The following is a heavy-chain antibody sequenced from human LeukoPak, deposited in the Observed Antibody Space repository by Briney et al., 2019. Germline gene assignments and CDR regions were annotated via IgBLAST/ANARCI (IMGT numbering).Heavy chain of an antibody. V-gene: IGHV3-30*18. CDR3: AKGGGSSGWYVVDY. J-gene: IGHJ4*02. CDR2: ISSDGSNK. Sequence: PGGSLRLSCAASGFSFSSYGLHWVHQAPGKGLEWVAVISSDGSNKYYADSVRGRFTISRDYFKNTLYLQMNSLRAEDTAVYYCAKGGGSSGWYVVDYWGQGTLVTVSS. D-gene: IGHD6-19*01. CDR1: GFSFSSYG.